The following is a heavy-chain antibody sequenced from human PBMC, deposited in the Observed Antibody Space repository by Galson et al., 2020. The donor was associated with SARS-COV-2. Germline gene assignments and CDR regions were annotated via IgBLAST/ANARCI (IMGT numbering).Heavy chain of an antibody. CDR2: IISVDDT. J-gene: IGHJ4*02. CDR1: GFSLSTSGMS. CDR3: ARSYVYTSHCSGGSCWDH. Sequence: SGPPQVKPPQTPTLTCSFSGFSLSTSGMSVPWNRQTPAKAPAWPARIISVDDTYYRTSLKTRLSISKDTSTNRVILTMTNMDPVDTATYFCARSYVYTSHCSGGSCWDHWGQGILVTVSS. V-gene: IGHV2-70*11. D-gene: IGHD2-15*01.